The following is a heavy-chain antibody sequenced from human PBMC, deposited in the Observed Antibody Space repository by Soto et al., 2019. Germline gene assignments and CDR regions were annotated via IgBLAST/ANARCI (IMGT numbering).Heavy chain of an antibody. Sequence: GGSLRLSCAASGFTFSTYWMLWVRQAPGKGLVWVSRINGDGSSTSYAGSVKGRFTISRDNAKNTLYLQMNSLRAEDTAVYYCARGNEELLPAAIGFYYYYMGVRGKGNTGHGLL. CDR2: INGDGSST. CDR1: GFTFSTYW. V-gene: IGHV3-74*01. CDR3: ARGNEELLPAAIGFYYYYMGV. J-gene: IGHJ6*03. D-gene: IGHD2-2*01.